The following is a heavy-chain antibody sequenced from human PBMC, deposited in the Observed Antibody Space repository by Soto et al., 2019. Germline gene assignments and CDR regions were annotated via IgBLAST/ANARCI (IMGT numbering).Heavy chain of an antibody. Sequence: GESLKISCKGSGYSFTSYWIGWVRQMPGKGLEWMGIIYPGDSDTRYSPSFQGQVTISADKSISTAYLQWSSLKASDTAMYYCARAAGWSSGSANWFDPWGQGTLVTVSS. V-gene: IGHV5-51*01. CDR1: GYSFTSYW. CDR3: ARAAGWSSGSANWFDP. CDR2: IYPGDSDT. D-gene: IGHD6-19*01. J-gene: IGHJ5*02.